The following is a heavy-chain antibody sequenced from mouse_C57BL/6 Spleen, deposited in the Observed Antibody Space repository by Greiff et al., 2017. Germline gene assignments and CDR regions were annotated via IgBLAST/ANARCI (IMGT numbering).Heavy chain of an antibody. V-gene: IGHV1-61*01. D-gene: IGHD1-3*01. CDR1: GYTFTSYW. CDR3: ARSSGYYGYFDV. CDR2: IYPSDSET. Sequence: QVQLKESGAELVRPGSSVKLSCKASGYTFTSYWMAWVKQRPGQGLEWIGNIYPSDSETHYNQKFKDKATLTVDKSSSTAYMQLSSLTSEDSAVYYCARSSGYYGYFDVWGTGTTVTVSS. J-gene: IGHJ1*03.